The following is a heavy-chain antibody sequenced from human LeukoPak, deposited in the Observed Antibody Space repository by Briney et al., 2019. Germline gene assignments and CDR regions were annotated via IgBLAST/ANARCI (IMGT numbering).Heavy chain of an antibody. CDR2: ISYDGNNK. D-gene: IGHD2-8*01. CDR1: GFTFSSYA. J-gene: IGHJ4*02. CDR3: AKQVLKYCTNGVCYLDY. V-gene: IGHV3-30*18. Sequence: GGSLRLSCAASGFTFSSYAMHWVRQAPGKGLEWVAVISYDGNNKYYADSVKGRFTISRDNSKNALYLQMNSLRAEDTAVYYCAKQVLKYCTNGVCYLDYWGQGTLVTVSS.